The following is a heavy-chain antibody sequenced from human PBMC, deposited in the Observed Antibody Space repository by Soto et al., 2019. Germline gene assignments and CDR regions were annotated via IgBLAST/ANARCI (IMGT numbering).Heavy chain of an antibody. CDR1: GFNFIRKY. Sequence: EVQLVESGGGLIQPGGSLRLSCAASGFNFIRKYMIWVRQAPGKGLEWVSILYCGGTTYYADSVKGRFTISRDTSDNTLYLQMNSLRAEDTAVYYCARGLYDSGSFYFDFWGQGTLVTVSS. D-gene: IGHD3-10*01. CDR3: ARGLYDSGSFYFDF. V-gene: IGHV3-53*01. J-gene: IGHJ4*02. CDR2: LYCGGTT.